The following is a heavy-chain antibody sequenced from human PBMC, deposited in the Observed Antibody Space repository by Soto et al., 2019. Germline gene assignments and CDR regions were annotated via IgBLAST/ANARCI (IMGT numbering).Heavy chain of an antibody. CDR3: ARRWGSNFDY. J-gene: IGHJ4*02. CDR1: GGSFSGYY. Sequence: SETLSLTCSVYGGSFSGYYWSWIRQPPGKGLEWIGYIYYSGSTNYNPSLKSRVTISVDTSKNQFSLKLSSVTAADTAVYYCARRWGSNFDYWGQGTLVTVSS. CDR2: IYYSGST. V-gene: IGHV4-59*01. D-gene: IGHD7-27*01.